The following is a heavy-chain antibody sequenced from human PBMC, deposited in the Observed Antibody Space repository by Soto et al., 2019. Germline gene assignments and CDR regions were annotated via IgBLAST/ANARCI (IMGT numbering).Heavy chain of an antibody. D-gene: IGHD3-22*01. Sequence: SETLSLTCTVSGASISGFYWSWIRKSAGKGLEWIGRIYTSGSTNYNPSLKGRVTMSVDTSKNQFSLKLSSVTAADTAVYYCARDWVYFYDQYYYYGMDVWGQGTTVTVSS. CDR1: GASISGFY. CDR2: IYTSGST. J-gene: IGHJ6*02. V-gene: IGHV4-4*07. CDR3: ARDWVYFYDQYYYYGMDV.